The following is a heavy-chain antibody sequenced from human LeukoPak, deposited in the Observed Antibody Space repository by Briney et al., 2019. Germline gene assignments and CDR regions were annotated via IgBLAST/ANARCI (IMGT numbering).Heavy chain of an antibody. CDR1: GFTFSSYS. CDR3: ARVLAAAGSNWFDP. J-gene: IGHJ5*02. Sequence: PGGSLRLSCAASGFTFSSYSMNWVRPAPGKGLEWVSSISSSSSYIYYADSVKGRFTISRDNAKNSLYLQMNSLRAEDTAVYYCARVLAAAGSNWFDPWGQGTLVTVSS. CDR2: ISSSSSYI. D-gene: IGHD6-13*01. V-gene: IGHV3-21*01.